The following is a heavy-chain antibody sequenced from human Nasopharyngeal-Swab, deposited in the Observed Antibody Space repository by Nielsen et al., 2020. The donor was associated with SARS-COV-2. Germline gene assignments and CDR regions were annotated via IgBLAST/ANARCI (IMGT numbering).Heavy chain of an antibody. Sequence: GGSLRLSCAASGFTFSSYWMSWVRQAPGKGLEWVANIKQDGSNKYYADSVKGRFTISRDNSKNTLYLQMNSLRAEDTAVYYCAKDKLVSYYDSSGYFDYWGQGTLVTVSS. CDR2: IKQDGSNK. J-gene: IGHJ4*02. V-gene: IGHV3-7*01. D-gene: IGHD3-22*01. CDR3: AKDKLVSYYDSSGYFDY. CDR1: GFTFSSYW.